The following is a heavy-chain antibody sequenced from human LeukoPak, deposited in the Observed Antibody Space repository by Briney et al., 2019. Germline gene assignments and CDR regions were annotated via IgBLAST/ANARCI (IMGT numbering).Heavy chain of an antibody. D-gene: IGHD3-3*01. CDR1: GGSINRYY. CDR2: VYYSGTT. CDR3: AREWSAFDY. J-gene: IGHJ4*02. V-gene: IGHV4-59*01. Sequence: PSGTLSLTCTVSGGSINRYYWNWIRQAPGKGLEWIGYVYYSGTTSYNPSVNSRVTISVDTSKNQFSLKLTSVTAADTAVYYCAREWSAFDYWGQGTLVTVSS.